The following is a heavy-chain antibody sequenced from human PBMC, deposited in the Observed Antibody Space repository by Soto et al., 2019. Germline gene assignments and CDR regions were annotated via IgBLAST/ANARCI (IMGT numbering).Heavy chain of an antibody. CDR3: ARAYCSSTSCRYNYYYYYGMDV. CDR1: GFTFSSYG. J-gene: IGHJ6*02. Sequence: GGSLRLSCAASGFTFSSYGMHWVRQAPGKGLEWVAVIWYDGSNKYYADSVKGRFTISRDNSKNTLYLQMNSLRAEDTAVYYCARAYCSSTSCRYNYYYYYGMDVWGQGTTVTVSS. D-gene: IGHD2-2*01. V-gene: IGHV3-33*01. CDR2: IWYDGSNK.